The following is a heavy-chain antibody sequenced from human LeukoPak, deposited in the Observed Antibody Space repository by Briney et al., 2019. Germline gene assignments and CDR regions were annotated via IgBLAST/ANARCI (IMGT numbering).Heavy chain of an antibody. J-gene: IGHJ4*02. CDR2: INPNSGGT. V-gene: IGHV1-2*02. Sequence: ASVKVSCKASGYTFTGPYMHWARQAPGQGLEWMGWINPNSGGTNYAQNFQGRVTMTRDTSFSTAYMEVSRLRSDGTAVYYCARMLNGAYDVWGQGTLVTVSS. D-gene: IGHD5-12*01. CDR1: GYTFTGPY. CDR3: ARMLNGAYDV.